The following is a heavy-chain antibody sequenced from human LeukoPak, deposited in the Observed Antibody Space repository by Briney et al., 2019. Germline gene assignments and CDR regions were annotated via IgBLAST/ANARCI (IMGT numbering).Heavy chain of an antibody. D-gene: IGHD3-22*01. V-gene: IGHV3-30*03. CDR3: ARGYYDSSGYYHDAFDI. CDR2: ISSDGSNK. J-gene: IGHJ3*02. CDR1: GFTFSTYG. Sequence: GRSLRLSCAASGFTFSTYGMHWVRQAPGKGLEWVAVISSDGSNKYYADSVKTRFTISRDNAKNTLYLQMNSLRAEDTAVYYCARGYYDSSGYYHDAFDIWGQGTMVTVSS.